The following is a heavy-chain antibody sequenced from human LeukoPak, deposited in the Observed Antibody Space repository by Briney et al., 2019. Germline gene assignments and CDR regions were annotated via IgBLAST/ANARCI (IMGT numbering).Heavy chain of an antibody. V-gene: IGHV4-39*07. CDR1: GGSISSSNYY. D-gene: IGHD2-15*01. J-gene: IGHJ5*02. Sequence: SETLSLTCTVSGGSISSSNYYWGWIRQPPGKGLEWIGSVYYSGSTYHNPSLKSRVTISLDTSKNQFSLKLSSVTAADTAVYYCARDRCYGGKCYVPWGQGTLVTVSS. CDR3: ARDRCYGGKCYVP. CDR2: VYYSGST.